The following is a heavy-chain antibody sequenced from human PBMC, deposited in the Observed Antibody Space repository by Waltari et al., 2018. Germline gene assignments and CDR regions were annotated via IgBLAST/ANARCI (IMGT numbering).Heavy chain of an antibody. V-gene: IGHV4-34*01. CDR2: INHSGST. Sequence: QVQLQQWGAGLLKPSETLSLTCAVYGGSFSGYYWSWIRQPPGKGLEWIGEINHSGSTNYNPSLKSRVTISVDTSKNQCSRKLSSVTAADTAVYYCARERRTSSASYYYYYYGMDVWGQGTTVTVSS. CDR1: GGSFSGYY. CDR3: ARERRTSSASYYYYYYGMDV. J-gene: IGHJ6*02. D-gene: IGHD3-22*01.